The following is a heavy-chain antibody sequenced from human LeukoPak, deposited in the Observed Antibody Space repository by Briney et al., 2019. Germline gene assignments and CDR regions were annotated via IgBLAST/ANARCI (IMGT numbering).Heavy chain of an antibody. J-gene: IGHJ3*02. CDR2: IPNSGSYK. V-gene: IGHV3-30*18. Sequence: GGSLRLSCEASGFTFSTYGMHWVRQAPGKGLEWVAGIPNSGSYKDYADHVQGRFTTSRDNSRNTLYLKLNSLRPDDTALYYCAKPRGGDSWAFDTWGQGTMVAVSS. CDR1: GFTFSTYG. CDR3: AKPRGGDSWAFDT. D-gene: IGHD2-21*02.